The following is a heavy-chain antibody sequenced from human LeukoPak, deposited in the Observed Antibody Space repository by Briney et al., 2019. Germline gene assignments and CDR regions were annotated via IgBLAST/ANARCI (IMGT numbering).Heavy chain of an antibody. CDR2: ISAGGVDT. J-gene: IGHJ4*02. CDR3: AAKEGLNGYLSGSFDY. CDR1: GFTFSNYA. Sequence: GGSLRLSCVASGFTFSNYAMTWVRQAPGKGLEWVSAISAGGVDTFYADSVRGRFTISRDNSKSTLYLQMNSLRAEDTAVYYYAAKEGLNGYLSGSFDYWGQGTLVTVSS. D-gene: IGHD3-9*01. V-gene: IGHV3-23*01.